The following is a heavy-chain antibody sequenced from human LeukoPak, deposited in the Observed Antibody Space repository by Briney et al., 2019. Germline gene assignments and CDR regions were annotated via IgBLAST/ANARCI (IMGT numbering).Heavy chain of an antibody. CDR1: GGSISSSNW. CDR3: ASKRSWTGITMVRGGSRMGFDP. CDR2: IYHSGST. Sequence: SSETLSLTCAVSGGSISSSNWWSWVRQPPGKGLEWIGEIYHSGSTNYNPSLKSRVTISVDKSKNQFSLRLSSVTAADTAVYYCASKRSWTGITMVRGGSRMGFDPWGQGTLVTVSS. D-gene: IGHD3-10*01. V-gene: IGHV4-4*02. J-gene: IGHJ5*02.